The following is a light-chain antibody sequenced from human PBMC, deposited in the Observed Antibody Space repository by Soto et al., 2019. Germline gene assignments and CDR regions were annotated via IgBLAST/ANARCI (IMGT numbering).Light chain of an antibody. CDR3: QQYNNSTPYT. V-gene: IGKV3-15*01. CDR1: QSVSSN. Sequence: EIVMTQSPATLSVSPGERATLSCRASQSVSSNLAWYQQKPGQAPRLLIYGASTRATGIPARFSGSGSGTEFTPTISSIQYEDVSVYYFQQYNNSTPYTFGQGTKLEIK. J-gene: IGKJ2*01. CDR2: GAS.